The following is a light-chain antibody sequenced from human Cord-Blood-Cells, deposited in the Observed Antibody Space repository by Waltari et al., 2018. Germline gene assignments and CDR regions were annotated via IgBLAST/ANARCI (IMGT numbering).Light chain of an antibody. CDR1: NSGSKS. CDR2: YDS. Sequence: YVLTHPPAAQVPPGKTARNTCGGDNSGSKSVHWYQRKPRQAPVLGLYYDSDGPSGIPERLSGSNSGNTGTLTIRGVEAGEEADYDCQVWDSGSDHAVFGGGTKLTVL. V-gene: IGLV3-21*04. J-gene: IGLJ2*01. CDR3: QVWDSGSDHAV.